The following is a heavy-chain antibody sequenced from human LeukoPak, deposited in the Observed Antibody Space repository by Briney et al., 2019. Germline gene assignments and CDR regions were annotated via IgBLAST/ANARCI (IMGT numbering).Heavy chain of an antibody. CDR2: IYYSGST. J-gene: IGHJ4*02. CDR3: ARHKTSYWSHLGY. Sequence: SETLSLTCTVSGGSISSSSYYWGWIRQPPGKGLEWIGSIYYSGSTYYNPSLKSRVTISVDTSKNQFSLKLNSVTAADTAMYYCARHKTSYWSHLGYWGQGILVTVSS. CDR1: GGSISSSSYY. V-gene: IGHV4-39*01. D-gene: IGHD2-8*02.